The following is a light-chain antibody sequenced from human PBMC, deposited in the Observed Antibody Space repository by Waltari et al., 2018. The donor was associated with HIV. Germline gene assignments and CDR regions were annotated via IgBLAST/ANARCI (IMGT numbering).Light chain of an antibody. CDR2: EVS. CDR3: CSYAGSSTFGV. V-gene: IGLV2-23*02. J-gene: IGLJ3*02. CDR1: SREVGAFNL. Sequence: QSALTQPASVSGSPGQSITISCTGTSREVGAFNLVPRYQHHPGTAPQLMPSEVSQRHSGVSNRFSGSKSGNTASLTISGLQAKDEADYYCCSYAGSSTFGVFGGGTKLTVL.